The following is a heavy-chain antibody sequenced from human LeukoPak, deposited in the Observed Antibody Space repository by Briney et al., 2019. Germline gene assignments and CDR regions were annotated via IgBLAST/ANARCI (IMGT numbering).Heavy chain of an antibody. V-gene: IGHV1-2*02. D-gene: IGHD2-15*01. CDR3: ARDRDTNWWGGSDS. CDR1: GYTFTGYS. Sequence: ASVKVSCKASGYTFTGYSIHLVRQGQAPGQGLEWVVWINPNGGATNYAQKFQGRVTLTRDTSISTAYMEMNRLTSDDTAVYYCARDRDTNWWGGSDSWGQGTLVTVSS. CDR2: INPNGGAT. J-gene: IGHJ4*02.